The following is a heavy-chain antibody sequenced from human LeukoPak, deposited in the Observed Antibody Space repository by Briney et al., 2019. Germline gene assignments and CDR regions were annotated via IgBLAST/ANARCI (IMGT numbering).Heavy chain of an antibody. D-gene: IGHD3-9*01. CDR2: ISGSGGST. CDR1: GFTFSSYA. J-gene: IGHJ6*02. CDR3: ATSGRGYDILTGHYYYYYGMDV. V-gene: IGHV3-23*01. Sequence: GGSLRLSCAASGFTFSSYAMSWVRQAPGKGLEWVSAISGSGGSTYYADSVKGRFTISRDNSKNTLYLQMNSLRAEDTAVYYCATSGRGYDILTGHYYYYYGMDVWGQGTTVTVSS.